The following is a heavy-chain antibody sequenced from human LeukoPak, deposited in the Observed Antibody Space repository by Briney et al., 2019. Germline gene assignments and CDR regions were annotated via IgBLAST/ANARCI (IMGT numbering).Heavy chain of an antibody. J-gene: IGHJ6*03. D-gene: IGHD2-2*01. V-gene: IGHV3-21*01. CDR2: ISSSSSYI. Sequence: GGSLRLSCAASGFTFSSYSMNWVRQAPGKGLEWVSSISSSSSYIYYADSVKGRFTISRDNAKNSLYLQMNSLRAEDTAVYYCARDQEDQLTPGNYYYMDVWGKGTTVTVSS. CDR3: ARDQEDQLTPGNYYYMDV. CDR1: GFTFSSYS.